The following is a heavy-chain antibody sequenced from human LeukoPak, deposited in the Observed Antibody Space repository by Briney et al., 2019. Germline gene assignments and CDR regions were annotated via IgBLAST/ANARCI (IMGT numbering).Heavy chain of an antibody. CDR1: GGSISSSSYY. CDR2: IYYSGST. CDR3: AGCRSGKALGLRFSHYYCMDA. V-gene: IGHV4-39*01. D-gene: IGHD5-12*01. Sequence: PSETLSLTCTVSGGSISSSSYYWGWIRQPPGKGLEWIGSIYYSGSTYYNPSLKSRVTISVDTSKNQFSLKLSSVTAADTAVYYCAGCRSGKALGLRFSHYYCMDAWGKGTTVTVSS. J-gene: IGHJ6*03.